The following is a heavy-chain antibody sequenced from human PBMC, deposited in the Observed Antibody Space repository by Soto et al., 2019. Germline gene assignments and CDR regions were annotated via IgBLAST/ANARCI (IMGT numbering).Heavy chain of an antibody. CDR3: AIPAAAAGSFDY. Sequence: GASVKVSCKASGYTFTGYYMHWVRQAPGQGLEWMGWINPNSGGTNYAQKFQGWVTMTRDTSISTAYMELGRLRSDDTAVYYCAIPAAAAGSFDYWGQGTLVTVSS. D-gene: IGHD6-13*01. J-gene: IGHJ4*02. CDR1: GYTFTGYY. CDR2: INPNSGGT. V-gene: IGHV1-2*04.